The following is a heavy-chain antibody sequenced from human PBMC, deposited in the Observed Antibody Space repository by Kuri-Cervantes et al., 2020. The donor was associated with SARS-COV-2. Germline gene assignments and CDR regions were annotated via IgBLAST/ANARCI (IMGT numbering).Heavy chain of an antibody. D-gene: IGHD4-23*01. V-gene: IGHV3-74*01. J-gene: IGHJ4*02. CDR1: GFTFSDYS. CDR2: IKRDGSST. CDR3: ARAVSGGNSHYDF. Sequence: GGSLRLSCAVSGFTFSDYSMHWVRQGPGRGLVWVSRIKRDGSSTSYADSVEGRFTISRDNAKNTLYLQMNSLRAEDTAVYYCARAVSGGNSHYDFWGQGALVTVSS.